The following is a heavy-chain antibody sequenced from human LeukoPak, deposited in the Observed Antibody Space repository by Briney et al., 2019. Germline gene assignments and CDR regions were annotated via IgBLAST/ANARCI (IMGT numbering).Heavy chain of an antibody. J-gene: IGHJ4*02. V-gene: IGHV1-2*02. CDR3: ARDSALAQAVMSDY. Sequence: ASVKVSCKASGYTFTGYYIHWVRQAPGQGLEWMVWINPNSGGTNYAQKFQGRVTMTRDTSISTAYMDLSRLRSDDTAVYYCARDSALAQAVMSDYWGQGTLVTVSS. D-gene: IGHD6-19*01. CDR1: GYTFTGYY. CDR2: INPNSGGT.